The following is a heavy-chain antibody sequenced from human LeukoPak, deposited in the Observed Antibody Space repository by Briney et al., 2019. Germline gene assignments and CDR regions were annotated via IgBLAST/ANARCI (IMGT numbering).Heavy chain of an antibody. D-gene: IGHD3-10*02. V-gene: IGHV4-59*01. CDR3: ASSGVFGDRMYYGMDV. CDR1: GGSISRYY. Sequence: SETLSLTCTVSGGSISRYYWSWIRQPPGKGLEWIGYIYYSGSTNYNPSLKSRVTISVDTSKNQFSLKLSSVTAADTAVYYCASSGVFGDRMYYGMDVWGQGTTVTVSS. CDR2: IYYSGST. J-gene: IGHJ6*02.